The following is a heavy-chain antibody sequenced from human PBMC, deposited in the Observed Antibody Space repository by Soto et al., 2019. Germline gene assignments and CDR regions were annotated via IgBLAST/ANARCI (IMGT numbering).Heavy chain of an antibody. CDR2: MNPNSGNT. CDR1: GYTFTSYD. CDR3: ARGAYYDILTGYLARVSWFDP. J-gene: IGHJ5*02. Sequence: ASVKVSCKASGYTFTSYDINWVRQATGQGLEWMGWMNPNSGNTGYAQKFQGRVTMTRNTSISTAYMELSSLRSEDTAVYYCARGAYYDILTGYLARVSWFDPWGQGTLVTVSS. V-gene: IGHV1-8*01. D-gene: IGHD3-9*01.